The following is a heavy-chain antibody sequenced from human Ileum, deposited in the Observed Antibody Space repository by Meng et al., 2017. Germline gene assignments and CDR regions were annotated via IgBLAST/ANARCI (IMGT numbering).Heavy chain of an antibody. D-gene: IGHD6-13*01. J-gene: IGHJ6*02. Sequence: GESLKISCVGSGFTFETYWMSWVRQAAGKGLEWVAKIKDNGGEKLCADSVKGRFTISRDNVEKSLFLQMNSLRDEDTAVYYCARFGYRDGLDVWGQGTTVTVSS. CDR3: ARFGYRDGLDV. CDR2: IKDNGGEK. V-gene: IGHV3-7*01. CDR1: GFTFETYW.